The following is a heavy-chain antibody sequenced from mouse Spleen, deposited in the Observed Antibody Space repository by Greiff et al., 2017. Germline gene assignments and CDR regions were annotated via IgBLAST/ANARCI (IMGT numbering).Heavy chain of an antibody. CDR2: IYPGSGNT. V-gene: IGHV1-76*01. J-gene: IGHJ4*01. Sequence: QVQLQQSGAELVRPGASVKLSCKASGYTFTDYYINWVKQRPGQGLEWIARIYPGSGNTYYNEKFKGKATLTAEKSSSTAYMQLSSLTSEDSAVYFCARRIVFIERDAMDYWGQGTSVTVSS. CDR1: GYTFTDYY. CDR3: ARRIVFIERDAMDY. D-gene: IGHD1-2*01.